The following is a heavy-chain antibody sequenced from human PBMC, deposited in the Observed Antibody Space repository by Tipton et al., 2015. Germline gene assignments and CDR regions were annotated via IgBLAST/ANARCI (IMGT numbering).Heavy chain of an antibody. J-gene: IGHJ6*02. CDR1: GGSIISDAYY. Sequence: TLSLTCTVSGGSIISDAYYWSWIRQSPGKGLEWIGEINHSGSTNYNPSLKSRVTISADTSKNQFSLKLSSVTAADTAVYYCARERRDYYVMDVWGQGTTVTVSS. CDR3: ARERRDYYVMDV. CDR2: INHSGST. V-gene: IGHV4-61*08.